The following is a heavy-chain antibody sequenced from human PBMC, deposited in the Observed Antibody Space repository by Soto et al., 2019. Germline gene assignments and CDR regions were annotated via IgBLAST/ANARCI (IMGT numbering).Heavy chain of an antibody. V-gene: IGHV4-59*01. Sequence: QLQLQESGPGLVKPSETLSLTCTVSGGSISHYHWNWIRQAPGKGMEWLGYISYNGTTHYNPSLTSRVTISVDMPKNRLSLTLTSVTAADTAVYYCARSFYPWGQGTLVTVSS. CDR3: ARSFYP. CDR2: ISYNGTT. CDR1: GGSISHYH. J-gene: IGHJ5*02.